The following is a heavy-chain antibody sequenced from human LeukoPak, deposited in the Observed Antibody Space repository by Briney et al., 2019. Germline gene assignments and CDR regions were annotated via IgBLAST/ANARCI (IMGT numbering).Heavy chain of an antibody. CDR2: ISAYNGNT. J-gene: IGHJ4*02. V-gene: IGHV1-18*04. Sequence: GASVKLSCKASGYTFTSYGISWVRQAPGQGLEWMGWISAYNGNTNYAQKPQGRVTMTTDTSTSTAYMELRSLRSDDTAVYYCARESKPGGVRGVIPSRYFDYWGQGTLVTVSS. CDR3: ARESKPGGVRGVIPSRYFDY. CDR1: GYTFTSYG. D-gene: IGHD3-10*01.